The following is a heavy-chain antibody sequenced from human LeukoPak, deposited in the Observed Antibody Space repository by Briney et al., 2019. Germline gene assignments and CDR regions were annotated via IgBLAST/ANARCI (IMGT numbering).Heavy chain of an antibody. CDR1: GGSIRSYY. CDR2: IYYSGST. Sequence: SEALSLTCTVSGGSIRSYYWSWIRQPPGKGLEWIGYIYYSGSTNYNPSLKSRVTISVDASKNQFSLKLSSVTAADTAVYYCARVYYSSSYDYWYFDLWGRGTLVTVSS. CDR3: ARVYYSSSYDYWYFDL. J-gene: IGHJ2*01. D-gene: IGHD6-13*01. V-gene: IGHV4-59*01.